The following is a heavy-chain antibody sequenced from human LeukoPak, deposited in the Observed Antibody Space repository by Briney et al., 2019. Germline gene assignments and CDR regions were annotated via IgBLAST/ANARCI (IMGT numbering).Heavy chain of an antibody. CDR1: GGSISSGGYY. V-gene: IGHV4-31*03. CDR3: ARGRVTQAYNWFDP. Sequence: SQTLSLTCTVSGGSISSGGYYWSWIRQHPGKGLEWIGYIYYSGSTYYNPSLKSRVTISVGTSKNQFSLKLSSVTAADAAVYYCARGRVTQAYNWFDPWGQGTLVTVSS. J-gene: IGHJ5*02. CDR2: IYYSGST. D-gene: IGHD4-11*01.